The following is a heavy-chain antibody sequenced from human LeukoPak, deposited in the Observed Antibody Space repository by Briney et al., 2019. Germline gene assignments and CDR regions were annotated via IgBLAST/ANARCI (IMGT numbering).Heavy chain of an antibody. J-gene: IGHJ4*02. CDR3: ARGGYSSRDPIDY. CDR2: ISSSSSYI. Sequence: GGSLRLSRAASGFTFSSYSMNWVRQAPGKGLEWVSSISSSSSYIYYADSVKGRFTISRDNAKNSLYLQMNSLRAEDTAVYYCARGGYSSRDPIDYWGQGTLVTVSS. CDR1: GFTFSSYS. D-gene: IGHD6-13*01. V-gene: IGHV3-21*01.